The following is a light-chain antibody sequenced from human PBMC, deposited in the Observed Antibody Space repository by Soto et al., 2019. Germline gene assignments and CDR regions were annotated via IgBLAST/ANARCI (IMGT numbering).Light chain of an antibody. Sequence: AIRMTQSHSSFSASTGDRVTITCRASQGISSYLAWYQQKPGKAPKLLIYAASTLQSGVPSRFSGSGSGTDFTLTISRLQSEDSAVYFCQQNNRWPHITFGQGTRLEI. CDR3: QQNNRWPHIT. J-gene: IGKJ5*01. CDR2: AAS. V-gene: IGKV1-8*01. CDR1: QGISSY.